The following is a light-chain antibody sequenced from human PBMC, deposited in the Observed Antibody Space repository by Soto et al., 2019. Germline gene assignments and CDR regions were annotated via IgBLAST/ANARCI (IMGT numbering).Light chain of an antibody. Sequence: DIVMTQSPDSLAVSPGDGATLSCRASQTVNRNYLAWYHQRPGQPPRLLIYGVSNRASGVPDRFSGDGSGTEFTLTIGRLDPDDFGVYYCQQYIDSPRTFGQGTRVEVK. J-gene: IGKJ1*01. V-gene: IGKV3-20*01. CDR3: QQYIDSPRT. CDR1: QTVNRNY. CDR2: GVS.